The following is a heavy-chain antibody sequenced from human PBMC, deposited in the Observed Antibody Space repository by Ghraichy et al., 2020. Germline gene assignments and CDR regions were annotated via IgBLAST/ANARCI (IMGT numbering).Heavy chain of an antibody. CDR3: AKIAAPGNWYFDL. V-gene: IGHV3-21*01. D-gene: IGHD6-13*01. CDR2: IGSSSSRI. Sequence: GESLNISCAASGFTFSTSGMTWVRQAPGKGLEWVSSIGSSSSRIYYADSVRGRFTVSRDNAKNSLYLQMNSLRVEDTAVYYCAKIAAPGNWYFDLWGRGTLVTVSS. J-gene: IGHJ2*01. CDR1: GFTFSTSG.